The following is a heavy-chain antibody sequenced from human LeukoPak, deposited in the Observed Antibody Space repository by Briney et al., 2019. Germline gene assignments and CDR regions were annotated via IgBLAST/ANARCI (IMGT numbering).Heavy chain of an antibody. D-gene: IGHD4-23*01. Sequence: GGSLRLSCAASGFTFSSYGMHWVRQAPGKGLEWVAFIRYDGSNKYYADSVKGRFTNSRDNSKNTLYLQMNSLRAEDTAVYYCARNYYGGNSPGFDYWGQGTLVTVSS. J-gene: IGHJ4*02. CDR3: ARNYYGGNSPGFDY. CDR1: GFTFSSYG. V-gene: IGHV3-30*02. CDR2: IRYDGSNK.